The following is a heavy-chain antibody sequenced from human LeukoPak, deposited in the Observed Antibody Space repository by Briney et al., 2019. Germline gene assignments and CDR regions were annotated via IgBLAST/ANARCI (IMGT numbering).Heavy chain of an antibody. D-gene: IGHD4-17*01. CDR2: IIPIFGTA. Sequence: SVKVSCKASGGTFSSYAISWVRQAPGQGLEWMGGIIPIFGTANYAQKFQGRVTITADESTSTAYMELSSLRSEDTAVYYCARARVDYGDYGDYFDYWGQGTLVTVSS. V-gene: IGHV1-69*13. J-gene: IGHJ4*02. CDR1: GGTFSSYA. CDR3: ARARVDYGDYGDYFDY.